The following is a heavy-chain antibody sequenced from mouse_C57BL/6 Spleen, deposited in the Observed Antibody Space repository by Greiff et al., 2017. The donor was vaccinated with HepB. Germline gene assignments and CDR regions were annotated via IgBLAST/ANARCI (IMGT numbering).Heavy chain of an antibody. V-gene: IGHV3-6*01. CDR2: ISYDGSN. J-gene: IGHJ2*01. Sequence: EVQVVESGPGLVKPSQSLSLTCSVTGYSITSGYYWNWIRQFPGNKLEWMGYISYDGSNNYNPSLKNRISITRDTSKNQFFLKLNSVTTEDTATYYCARKSYYSNSYFDYWGQGTTLTVSS. CDR1: GYSITSGYY. D-gene: IGHD2-5*01. CDR3: ARKSYYSNSYFDY.